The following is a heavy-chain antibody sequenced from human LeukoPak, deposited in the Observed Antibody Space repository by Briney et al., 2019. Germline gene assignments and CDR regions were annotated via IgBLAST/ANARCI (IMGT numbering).Heavy chain of an antibody. CDR1: GGSITSSNYY. D-gene: IGHD2-21*01. Sequence: SETLSLTCTVSGGSITSSNYYWGWIRQPPGKGLEWIATIYYTEITYYHPSLKSRVTISVYTSKNHFSLKLSSVTAADTAVYFCARRQGGGCFDYWGQGTLVSVSS. CDR2: IYYTEIT. CDR3: ARRQGGGCFDY. J-gene: IGHJ4*02. V-gene: IGHV4-39*01.